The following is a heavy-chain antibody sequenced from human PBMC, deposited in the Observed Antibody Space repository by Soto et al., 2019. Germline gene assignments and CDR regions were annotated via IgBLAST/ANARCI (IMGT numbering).Heavy chain of an antibody. CDR1: GYTFTSYD. CDR2: MNPNSGNT. V-gene: IGHV1-8*01. CDR3: ARGRRQQLVLQYYFDY. D-gene: IGHD6-13*01. J-gene: IGHJ4*02. Sequence: QVQLVQSGAEVKKPGASVKVSCKASGYTFTSYDINWVRQATGQGLEWMGWMNPNSGNTGYAKKFQGRVTMTRNTSISTAYMELSSLRSEDTAVYYCARGRRQQLVLQYYFDYWGQGTLVTVSS.